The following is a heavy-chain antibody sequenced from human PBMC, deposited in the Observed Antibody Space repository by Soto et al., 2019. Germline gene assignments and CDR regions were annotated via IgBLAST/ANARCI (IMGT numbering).Heavy chain of an antibody. Sequence: GGSLRLSCAASAITFSNAWNHWIRQAPEKGLEWVGRIKSKTDGGTTDYAAPVKGRFTISRDDSKNTLYLQMNSLKTEDTAVYFCVRTIQPGTTTYFDSWGQGTLVTVSS. J-gene: IGHJ4*02. CDR1: AITFSNAW. V-gene: IGHV3-15*07. D-gene: IGHD1-1*01. CDR2: IKSKTDGGTT. CDR3: VRTIQPGTTTYFDS.